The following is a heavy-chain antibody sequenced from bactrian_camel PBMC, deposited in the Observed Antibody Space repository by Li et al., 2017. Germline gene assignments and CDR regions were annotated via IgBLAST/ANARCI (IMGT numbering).Heavy chain of an antibody. CDR1: GYTDDGHC. V-gene: IGHV3S55*01. J-gene: IGHJ4*01. CDR3: AADVCPSRAGLGLRDASWYRY. CDR2: IGSDRAT. D-gene: IGHD6*01. Sequence: HVQLVESGGGSVRAGTSLTPTCVTSGYTDDGHCMGWFRQVSGKQREKVALIGSDRATHYSQSVKGRFTISKDNAKNTLYLQMNNLKPEDSATYYCAADVCPSRAGLGLRDASWYRYWGQGTQVTVS.